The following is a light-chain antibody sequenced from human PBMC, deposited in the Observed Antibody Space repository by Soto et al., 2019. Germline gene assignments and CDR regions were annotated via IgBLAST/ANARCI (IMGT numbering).Light chain of an antibody. V-gene: IGKV1-27*01. CDR1: QGIAPY. CDR2: DTS. CDR3: QKYNSAPLT. Sequence: DVQMTQSPSSLSAFVGDRVTITCRASQGIAPYLAWFQQKPGRVPKLLIYDTSNLHSGVPSRFSGSGSGTDFTLTVTSLQPEDVGTYYCQKYNSAPLTFGGGTKVEIK. J-gene: IGKJ4*01.